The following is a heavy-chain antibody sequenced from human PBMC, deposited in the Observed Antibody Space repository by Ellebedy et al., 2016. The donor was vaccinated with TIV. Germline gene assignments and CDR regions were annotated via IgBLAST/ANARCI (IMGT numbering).Heavy chain of an antibody. D-gene: IGHD6-13*01. CDR3: AKEGEVAARNYYYYGLDV. CDR2: ISFDGSNK. Sequence: PGGSLRLSCAASGFTFSSYGMHWVRQAPGKGLEWVAVISFDGSNKYYADSVKGRFTISRDNSKNTLYLHMNSLRAEDTAVYYCAKEGEVAARNYYYYGLDVWGQGTTVTVSS. V-gene: IGHV3-30*18. CDR1: GFTFSSYG. J-gene: IGHJ6*02.